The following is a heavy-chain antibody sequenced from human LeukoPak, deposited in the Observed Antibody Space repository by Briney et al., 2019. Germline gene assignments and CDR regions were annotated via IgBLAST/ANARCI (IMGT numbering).Heavy chain of an antibody. Sequence: SETLSLTCTVSGGSISSGSYYWNWIRQPAGKGLEWIGRIYTSGSTNYNPSLKSRVTISVDTSKNQFSLKLSSVTAADTAVYYCASSYSSSWYEYFQHWGQGTLVTVSS. CDR3: ASSYSSSWYEYFQH. D-gene: IGHD6-13*01. J-gene: IGHJ1*01. V-gene: IGHV4-61*02. CDR1: GGSISSGSYY. CDR2: IYTSGST.